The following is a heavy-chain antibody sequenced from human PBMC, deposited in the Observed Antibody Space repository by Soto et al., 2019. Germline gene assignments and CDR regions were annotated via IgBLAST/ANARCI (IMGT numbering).Heavy chain of an antibody. CDR3: ASGYRGYFDY. CDR2: IKQDGSEK. Sequence: EVQLVESGGGLVQPGGSLRLSCAASGFTFSSYWMSWVRQAPGKGLEWVANIKQDGSEKYYVDSVKGRFTISRDNAKNSLYLQMNSLRDENTAVYYCASGYRGYFDYWGQGTLVTVSS. D-gene: IGHD5-12*01. CDR1: GFTFSSYW. J-gene: IGHJ4*02. V-gene: IGHV3-7*03.